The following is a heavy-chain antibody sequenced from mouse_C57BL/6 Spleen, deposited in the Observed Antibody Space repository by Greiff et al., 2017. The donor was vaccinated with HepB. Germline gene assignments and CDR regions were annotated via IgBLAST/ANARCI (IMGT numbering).Heavy chain of an antibody. CDR3: ARIYYGNYVMDY. CDR2: ISSGSSTI. V-gene: IGHV5-17*01. J-gene: IGHJ4*01. D-gene: IGHD2-1*01. CDR1: GFTFSDYG. Sequence: EVMLVESGGGLVKPGGSLKLSCAASGFTFSDYGMHWVRQAPEKGLEWVAYISSGSSTIYYADTVKGRFTISRDNAKNTLFLQMTSLRSEDTAMYYCARIYYGNYVMDYWGQGTSDTVSS.